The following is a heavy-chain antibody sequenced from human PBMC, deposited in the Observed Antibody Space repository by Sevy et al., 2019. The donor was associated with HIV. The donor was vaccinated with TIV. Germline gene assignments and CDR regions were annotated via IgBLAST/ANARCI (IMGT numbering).Heavy chain of an antibody. J-gene: IGHJ4*02. CDR2: ISNSGTTI. CDR1: GFTFSSYE. D-gene: IGHD4-17*01. V-gene: IGHV3-48*03. Sequence: GGSLRLSCAASGFTFSSYEMNWVRQAPGKGLEWVSYISNSGTTISYSHSVKGRLTISRDNARNSLYLQMNSLRAEDTAVYYCARDLPPSATTVAHFDCWGQGTLVTVSS. CDR3: ARDLPPSATTVAHFDC.